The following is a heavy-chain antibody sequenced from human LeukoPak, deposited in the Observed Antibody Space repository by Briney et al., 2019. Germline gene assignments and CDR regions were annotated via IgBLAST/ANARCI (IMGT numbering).Heavy chain of an antibody. V-gene: IGHV3-33*01. CDR1: GFTFSGYG. CDR2: IWYDGSKK. Sequence: GGSLRLSCAVSGFTFSGYGMHWVRQAPGKGLEWVAVIWYDGSKKYHADPVKGRFTISRDNSKNTLYLQMNSLRAEDTAVYYCARWGGDYSAFDIWGQGTMVTVSS. CDR3: ARWGGDYSAFDI. J-gene: IGHJ3*02. D-gene: IGHD4-17*01.